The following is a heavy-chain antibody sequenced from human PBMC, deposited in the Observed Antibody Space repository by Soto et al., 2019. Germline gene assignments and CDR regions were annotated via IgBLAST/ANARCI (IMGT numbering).Heavy chain of an antibody. J-gene: IGHJ4*02. CDR2: IYYSGST. CDR1: GGSISSGDYY. V-gene: IGHV4-30-4*01. CDR3: ARVGGFGATTIDY. Sequence: QVQLQESGPGLVKPSQTLSLTCTVSGGSISSGDYYWSWIRQPPGKGLEWIGYIYYSGSTYYNPYLKSRVTMSVHTSKHQFSLKLSSVTAADTAVYYCARVGGFGATTIDYWGQGTLVTVSS. D-gene: IGHD3-10*01.